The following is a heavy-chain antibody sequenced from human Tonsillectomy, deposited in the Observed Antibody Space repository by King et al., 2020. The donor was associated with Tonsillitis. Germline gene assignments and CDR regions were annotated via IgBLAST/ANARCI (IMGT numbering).Heavy chain of an antibody. CDR2: SSGSGAAT. CDR1: GFTFTYSA. V-gene: IGHV3-23*04. J-gene: IGHJ4*02. Sequence: VQLVESGGGLVQPGGSLRLSCAASGFTFTYSAMSWVRQAPGKGLDWVSGSSGSGAATYYADSVRGRFTISRDNSKNTLYLQMNSPRAEDTALYYCAKESWDDWGQGTLVTVSP. D-gene: IGHD6-13*01. CDR3: AKESWDD.